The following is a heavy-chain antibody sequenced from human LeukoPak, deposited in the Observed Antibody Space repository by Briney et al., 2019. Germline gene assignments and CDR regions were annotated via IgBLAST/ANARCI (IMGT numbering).Heavy chain of an antibody. D-gene: IGHD3-10*01. J-gene: IGHJ4*02. CDR2: ISNSGNTI. V-gene: IGHV3-48*03. CDR3: ARGTMVRGVLGAYFDY. Sequence: PGGSLRLSCAASGFTFSSYEMNWVRQAPGKGLEWVAYISNSGNTIYYADSVKGRFTISRDNAKNSLYLQMNTVRAEDTAVYYCARGTMVRGVLGAYFDYWGQGTLVTVSS. CDR1: GFTFSSYE.